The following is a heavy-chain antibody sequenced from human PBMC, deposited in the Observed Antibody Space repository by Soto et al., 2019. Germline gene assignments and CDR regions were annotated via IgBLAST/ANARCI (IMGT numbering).Heavy chain of an antibody. J-gene: IGHJ6*02. CDR3: ARGLSPRPSSYYYYGMDV. Sequence: GESLKISCKGSGYSFLSRWIAWVRQKPGKGLEWMGIIFPGNSDTRYNPSFQGQVTISADRSISTAYLQWSSLKASDSAMYYCARGLSPRPSSYYYYGMDVWGQGTTVTVS. D-gene: IGHD6-6*01. CDR2: IFPGNSDT. CDR1: GYSFLSRW. V-gene: IGHV5-51*01.